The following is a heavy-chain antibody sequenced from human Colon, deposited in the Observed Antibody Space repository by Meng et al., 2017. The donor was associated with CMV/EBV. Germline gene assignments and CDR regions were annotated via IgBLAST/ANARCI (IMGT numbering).Heavy chain of an antibody. Sequence: SKVSRSSLSNPPQPPTLTCTFSGFSPTTTGAGVAWVRQPPGKAPELLALIHWDDDKRYSPSLKNRLNITKDTSKNQVVLSMTDLDPADTGTFYCARHSLTILTDWGQGALVTVSS. CDR3: ARHSLTILTD. V-gene: IGHV2-5*02. CDR1: GFSPTTTGAG. CDR2: IHWDDDK. D-gene: IGHD2-8*02. J-gene: IGHJ4*02.